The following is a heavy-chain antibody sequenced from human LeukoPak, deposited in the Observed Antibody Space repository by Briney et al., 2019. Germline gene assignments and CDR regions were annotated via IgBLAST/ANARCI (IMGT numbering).Heavy chain of an antibody. J-gene: IGHJ4*02. CDR1: GGSVSTYY. Sequence: SETLSLTCTVSGGSVSTYYWSWIRQPAGKGLEFIGRFFTSGTSGTTNYNPSLKSRVTMSLDTSKNQFSLKLSSVTAADTAVYYCARHGRYGVLDYWGQGTLVTVSS. CDR2: FFTSGTSGTT. D-gene: IGHD4-17*01. V-gene: IGHV4-4*07. CDR3: ARHGRYGVLDY.